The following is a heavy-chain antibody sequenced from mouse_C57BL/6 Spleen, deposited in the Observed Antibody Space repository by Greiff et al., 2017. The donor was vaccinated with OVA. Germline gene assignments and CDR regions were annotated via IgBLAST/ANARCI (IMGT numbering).Heavy chain of an antibody. D-gene: IGHD1-1*01. J-gene: IGHJ3*01. CDR2: ISGGGGNT. Sequence: DVHLVESGGGLVKPGGSLKLSCAASGFTFSSYTMSWVRPTPEKRLEWVATISGGGGNTYYPDSVKGRFTISRDNAKNTLYLQMSSLRSEDTALYDCARRNLPYGGFAYWGQGTLVTVSA. V-gene: IGHV5-9*01. CDR3: ARRNLPYGGFAY. CDR1: GFTFSSYT.